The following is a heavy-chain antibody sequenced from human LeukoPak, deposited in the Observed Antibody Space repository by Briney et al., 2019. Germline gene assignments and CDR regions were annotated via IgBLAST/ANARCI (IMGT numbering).Heavy chain of an antibody. J-gene: IGHJ1*01. CDR2: IYYSEST. CDR1: GGSISNYY. D-gene: IGHD1-26*01. Sequence: SETLSLTCTVSGGSISNYYWSWIRQPPGKGLEWIGYIYYSESTYYNPSLRSRVTISVDTSKNQFSLNLNSVTAADTAVYYCARALSGTYGLFQHWGQGTLVTVSS. V-gene: IGHV4-59*01. CDR3: ARALSGTYGLFQH.